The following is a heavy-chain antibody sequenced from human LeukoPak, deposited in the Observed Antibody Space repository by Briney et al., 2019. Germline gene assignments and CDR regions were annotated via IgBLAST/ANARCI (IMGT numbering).Heavy chain of an antibody. CDR1: GFIFSDYW. CDR2: IEQDGSEE. Sequence: GGSLTLSCAASGFIFSDYWVNWVRQAPGKGLEWVANIEQDGSEEYYVDSVKGRFTISRDNAKNSLYLQMNSLRAEDTAVYYCARGEVDSNVDYWGQGTLVTVSS. V-gene: IGHV3-7*05. CDR3: ARGEVDSNVDY. J-gene: IGHJ4*02. D-gene: IGHD4-11*01.